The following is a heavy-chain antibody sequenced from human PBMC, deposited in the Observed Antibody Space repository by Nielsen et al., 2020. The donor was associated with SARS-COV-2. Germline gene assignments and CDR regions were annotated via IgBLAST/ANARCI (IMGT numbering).Heavy chain of an antibody. J-gene: IGHJ4*02. D-gene: IGHD2-15*01. CDR3: ARGAIVLLVSAIDY. V-gene: IGHV3-30*03. CDR1: GFAFSSYG. CDR2: ISYDGSNK. Sequence: GESLKISCAASGFAFSSYGMHWVRQAPGKGLEWVAVISYDGSNKYYADSVKGRFTISRDNSKNTLYLQMNSLRAEDTAVYYCARGAIVLLVSAIDYWGQGTLVTVSS.